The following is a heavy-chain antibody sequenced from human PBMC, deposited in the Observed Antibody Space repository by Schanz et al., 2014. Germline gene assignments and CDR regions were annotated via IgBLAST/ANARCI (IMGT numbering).Heavy chain of an antibody. Sequence: QVQLLQFGGGVVQPGRSLRLSCAASGFTFSSYAMHWVRQAPGKGLEWVALISNDGSIKYYADSVEGRFTISRDNSENTLYLQMNSLSADDTAVFYCAKGMGYCSGGTCYDYYYYGVDVWGQGTTVTVSS. V-gene: IGHV3-30-3*01. D-gene: IGHD2-15*01. CDR1: GFTFSSYA. CDR3: AKGMGYCSGGTCYDYYYYGVDV. J-gene: IGHJ6*02. CDR2: ISNDGSIK.